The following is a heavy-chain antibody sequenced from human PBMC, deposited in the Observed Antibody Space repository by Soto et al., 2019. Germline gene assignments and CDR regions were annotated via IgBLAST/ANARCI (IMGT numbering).Heavy chain of an antibody. V-gene: IGHV3-11*03. J-gene: IGHJ4*01. D-gene: IGHD4-17*01. CDR3: VRSRWLYAIDY. Sequence: PGGSLRLSCAASGFTFNDDYMGWIRQAPGKGLEWVSFISSSLTYVKYADSVKGRFTISRDNAKDSLSLQMNSLRAEDTAVYYCVRSRWLYAIDYWGHGILVTSPQ. CDR1: GFTFNDDY. CDR2: ISSSLTYV.